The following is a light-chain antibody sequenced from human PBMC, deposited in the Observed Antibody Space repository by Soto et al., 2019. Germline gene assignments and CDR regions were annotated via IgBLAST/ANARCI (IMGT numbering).Light chain of an antibody. CDR1: QSVSSH. Sequence: EIVLTQSPGTLSLSPGERATLSCRASQSVSSHLAWYQQKPGQAPRLLIYDASSRATGIPDRFSGSGSGAEFTLSISRLEPEDFGVYHCQQYDGSPQTFGQGTKVDIK. J-gene: IGKJ1*01. CDR3: QQYDGSPQT. CDR2: DAS. V-gene: IGKV3-20*01.